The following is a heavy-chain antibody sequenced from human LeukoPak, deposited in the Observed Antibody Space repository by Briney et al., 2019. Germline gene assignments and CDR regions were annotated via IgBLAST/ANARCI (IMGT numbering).Heavy chain of an antibody. CDR1: GGSFSGYY. CDR3: AREFDY. Sequence: SETLSLTCAVYGGSFSGYYWSWIRQPPGKGLEWIGEINHSGSTYYNPSLKSRVTISVDTSKNQFSLKLSSVTAADTAVYYCAREFDYWGQGTLVTVSS. CDR2: INHSGST. V-gene: IGHV4-34*09. J-gene: IGHJ4*02.